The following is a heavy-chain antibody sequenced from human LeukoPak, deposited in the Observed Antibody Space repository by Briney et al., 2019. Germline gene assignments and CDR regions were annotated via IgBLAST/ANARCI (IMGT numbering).Heavy chain of an antibody. CDR1: GGTFSSYA. D-gene: IGHD1-26*01. Sequence: SVKVSCKASGGTFSSYAISWVRQAPGQGLEWMGGIIPIFGTANYAQKFQGRVTITADESTSTAYMELSSLRSEDTAVYYCARDSGLSESYLKFYYFDYWGQGTLVTVSS. CDR3: ARDSGLSESYLKFYYFDY. J-gene: IGHJ4*02. CDR2: IIPIFGTA. V-gene: IGHV1-69*13.